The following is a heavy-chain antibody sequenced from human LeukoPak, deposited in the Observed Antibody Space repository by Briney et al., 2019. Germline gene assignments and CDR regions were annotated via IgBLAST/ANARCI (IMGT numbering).Heavy chain of an antibody. J-gene: IGHJ5*02. CDR2: ISYTGTT. Sequence: SETLSLTCTVSGDSISKYYWSWIRQPPGRGLEWIGYISYTGTTTYTPSLMTRVTITSDTPKNRFSLKLSSVTAADTAVYYCARALGSSGYGWFDPWGQGTLVTVSS. CDR1: GDSISKYY. CDR3: ARALGSSGYGWFDP. D-gene: IGHD3-22*01. V-gene: IGHV4-59*12.